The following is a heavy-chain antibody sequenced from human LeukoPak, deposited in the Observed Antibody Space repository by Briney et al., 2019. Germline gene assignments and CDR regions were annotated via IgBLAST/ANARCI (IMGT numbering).Heavy chain of an antibody. Sequence: PSETLSLTCTVSGGSISSSSYYWGWIRQPPGKGLEWIGEINHSGSTNYNPSLKSRVTISVDTSKNQFSLRLSSVTAADTAVYYCARQKRSYYSVFDYWGQGTLVTVSS. CDR2: INHSGST. V-gene: IGHV4-39*01. D-gene: IGHD1-26*01. J-gene: IGHJ4*02. CDR1: GGSISSSSYY. CDR3: ARQKRSYYSVFDY.